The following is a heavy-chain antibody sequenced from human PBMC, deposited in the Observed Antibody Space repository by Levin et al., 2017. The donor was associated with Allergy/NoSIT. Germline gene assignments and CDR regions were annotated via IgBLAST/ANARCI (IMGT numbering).Heavy chain of an antibody. CDR2: ISYDGSNK. Sequence: GESLKISCAASGFTFSSYAMHWVRQAPGKGLEWVAVISYDGSNKYYADSVKGRFTISRDNSKNTLYLQMNSLRAEDTAVYYCASPGGLSNDAFDIWGQGTMVTVSS. J-gene: IGHJ3*02. CDR1: GFTFSSYA. CDR3: ASPGGLSNDAFDI. D-gene: IGHD3-16*02. V-gene: IGHV3-30-3*01.